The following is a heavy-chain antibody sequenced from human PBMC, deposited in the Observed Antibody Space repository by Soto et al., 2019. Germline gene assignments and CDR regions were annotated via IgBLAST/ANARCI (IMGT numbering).Heavy chain of an antibody. V-gene: IGHV3-30-3*01. Sequence: QVQLVESEGGVVQPGRSLRLSCAASGFTFSSYAMHWVRQAPGKGLEWVAVISYDGSNKYYADSVKGRFTISRDNSKNTLYLQMNSLRAEDTAVYYCASDERQGEGYWGQGTLVTVSS. CDR3: ASDERQGEGY. CDR1: GFTFSSYA. D-gene: IGHD6-25*01. J-gene: IGHJ4*02. CDR2: ISYDGSNK.